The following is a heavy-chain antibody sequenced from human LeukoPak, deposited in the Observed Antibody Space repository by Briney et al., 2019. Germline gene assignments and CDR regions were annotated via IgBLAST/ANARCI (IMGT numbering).Heavy chain of an antibody. J-gene: IGHJ6*03. V-gene: IGHV4-39*07. CDR2: ITYSGST. D-gene: IGHD4-17*01. CDR1: GFTFSSYS. CDR3: ARLRVHGDYGSFRYYYYYYMDV. Sequence: GSLRLSCAASGFTFSSYSMHWVRQPPGKGLEWIGSITYSGSTYYNPSLKRRVTISIDTSKNQFSLKLSSVTAADTAVYYCARLRVHGDYGSFRYYYYYYMDVWGKGTTVTVSS.